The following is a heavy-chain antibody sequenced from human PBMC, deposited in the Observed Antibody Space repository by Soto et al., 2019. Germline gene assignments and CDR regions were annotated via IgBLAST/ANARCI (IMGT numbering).Heavy chain of an antibody. J-gene: IGHJ4*02. CDR2: ISSSSSRI. V-gene: IGHV3-48*04. Sequence: VQLVESGGGLIQPGGSLRLSCAASGFSFNTYAMNWVRQAPGKGLEWISYISSSSSRIYYADSVKGRFTLSRDNAKNSLYLQMNSLRAEDTAVYYCASDPGIAAAGMDYWGQGTRVTVSS. D-gene: IGHD6-25*01. CDR1: GFSFNTYA. CDR3: ASDPGIAAAGMDY.